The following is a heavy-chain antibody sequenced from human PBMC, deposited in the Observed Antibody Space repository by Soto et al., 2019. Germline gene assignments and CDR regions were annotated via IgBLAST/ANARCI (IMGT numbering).Heavy chain of an antibody. D-gene: IGHD2-2*01. V-gene: IGHV1-8*01. CDR3: ARGRSELVLADMLDYYYGMDV. CDR1: GYTFSSFD. J-gene: IGHJ6*02. CDR2: MNPNSGDT. Sequence: QVQLVQSGAEMKKPGASVKVSCKASGYTFSSFDFNWVRQASGQGLEWMGWMNPNSGDTGYAQKFQGRVTMTSNTSIATAYMELSSLRSEDSAVYYCARGRSELVLADMLDYYYGMDVWGQGTTVTVSS.